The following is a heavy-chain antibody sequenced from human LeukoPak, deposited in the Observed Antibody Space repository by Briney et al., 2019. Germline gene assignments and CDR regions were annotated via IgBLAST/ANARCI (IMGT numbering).Heavy chain of an antibody. CDR1: GFTFTDNG. J-gene: IGHJ6*02. CDR3: GRGSFAHGYGMDV. Sequence: PGRSLRLSCAASGFTFTDNGMHWVRQAPGKGLEWVAFIWYDGSNKYYEDSVKGRFTISRDNSKNTLFLQMNSLRAEDMAVYFCGRGSFAHGYGMDVWGQGTTVTVS. D-gene: IGHD3-16*01. CDR2: IWYDGSNK. V-gene: IGHV3-33*01.